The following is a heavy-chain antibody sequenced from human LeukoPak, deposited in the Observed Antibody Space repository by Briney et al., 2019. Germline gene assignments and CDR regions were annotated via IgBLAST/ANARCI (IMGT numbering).Heavy chain of an antibody. CDR2: INHSGST. J-gene: IGHJ5*02. V-gene: IGHV4-34*01. Sequence: SETLSLTCAVYGGSFSGYYWSWIRQPPGKGLEWIGEINHSGSTNYNPSLKSRVTISVDTSKNQFSLKLSSVTAADTAVYYCARRRRRYSGYDLGHWFDPWGQGTLVTVS. CDR3: ARRRRRYSGYDLGHWFDP. CDR1: GGSFSGYY. D-gene: IGHD5-12*01.